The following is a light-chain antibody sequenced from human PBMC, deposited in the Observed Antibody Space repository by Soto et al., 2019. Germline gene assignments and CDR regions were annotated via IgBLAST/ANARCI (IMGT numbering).Light chain of an antibody. CDR2: GAF. CDR1: QSASCN. CDR3: QQYNSWPT. Sequence: EIVITQSPTTFSLSPFEGSTLSCRASQSASCNLAGYQQKPGQAPRLLIYGAFNRAPGIPARFSGSGSGTEFTLTIRSLQTEDFAVYYCQQYNSWPTFGQGTKVDI. J-gene: IGKJ1*01. V-gene: IGKV3-15*01.